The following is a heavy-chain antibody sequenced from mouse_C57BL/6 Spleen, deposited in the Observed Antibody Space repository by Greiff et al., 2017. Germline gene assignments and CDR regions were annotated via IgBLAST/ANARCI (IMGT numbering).Heavy chain of an antibody. D-gene: IGHD3-3*01. CDR3: ARKGLYYAMDY. CDR1: GYTFTGYW. J-gene: IGHJ4*01. V-gene: IGHV1-55*01. Sequence: VQLQQPGAELVKPGASVKMSCKASGYTFTGYWITWVKQRPGQGLEWIGDIYPGSGSTNYNEKFKSKATLTVDTSSSTAYMQLSSLTSEDSAVYYCARKGLYYAMDYWGQGTSVTVSS. CDR2: IYPGSGST.